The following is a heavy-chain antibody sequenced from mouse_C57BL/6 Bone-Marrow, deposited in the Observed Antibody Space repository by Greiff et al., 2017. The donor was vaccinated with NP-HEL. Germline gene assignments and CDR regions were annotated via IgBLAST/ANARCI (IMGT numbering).Heavy chain of an antibody. Sequence: EVQLQQSGAELVRPGASVKLSCTASGFNIKDYYMHWVKQRPEQGLEWIGRIDPEDGDTEYAPKFQGKATMTADTSSNTAYLPLSSLTSEDTAVYYCTTPYGKAWFAYWGQGTRVTVSA. J-gene: IGHJ3*01. D-gene: IGHD2-10*02. V-gene: IGHV14-1*01. CDR1: GFNIKDYY. CDR2: IDPEDGDT. CDR3: TTPYGKAWFAY.